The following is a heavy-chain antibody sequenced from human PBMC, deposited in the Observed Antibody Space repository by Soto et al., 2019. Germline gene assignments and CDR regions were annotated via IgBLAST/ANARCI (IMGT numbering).Heavy chain of an antibody. CDR1: GFTFSDYY. V-gene: IGHV3-11*01. D-gene: IGHD5-12*01. CDR3: ARDFRWLQFNY. CDR2: ISKDGSLV. Sequence: LGGSLRLSCAASGFTFSDYYMSWIRQAPGKGLEWVSHISKDGSLVYYTDSVKGRFTISRDNAKNSLYLQMNSLRAEDTAVYYCARDFRWLQFNYWGQGTLVTVSS. J-gene: IGHJ4*02.